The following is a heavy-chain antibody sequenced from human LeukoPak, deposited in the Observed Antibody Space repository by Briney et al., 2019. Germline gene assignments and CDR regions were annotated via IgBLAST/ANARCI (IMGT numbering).Heavy chain of an antibody. V-gene: IGHV1-2*02. J-gene: IGHJ5*02. D-gene: IGHD6-13*01. CDR1: GYTFTDNY. Sequence: ASVKVSCKASGYTFTDNYIHWVRQAPGQGLQWMGWINPSSGGTNYAQKFQGRVTMTRDTPVSTAYMELSRLRSDDTAVYYCARDFGQLTEYNWFDPWGQGTLVTVSS. CDR3: ARDFGQLTEYNWFDP. CDR2: INPSSGGT.